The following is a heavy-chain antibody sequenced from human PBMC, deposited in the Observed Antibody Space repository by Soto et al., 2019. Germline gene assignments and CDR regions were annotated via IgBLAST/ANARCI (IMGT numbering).Heavy chain of an antibody. D-gene: IGHD6-13*01. Sequence: QLQLQESGPGLVKPSETLSLTCTVSGGSISSSSYYWGWIRQPPGKGLEWIGSIYYSGSTYYNPYLKSRVTISVDTSRNQFSLKLSSVTAADTAVYYCARGAWSSSWLYYFDYWGQGTLVTVSS. V-gene: IGHV4-39*01. CDR2: IYYSGST. CDR3: ARGAWSSSWLYYFDY. J-gene: IGHJ4*02. CDR1: GGSISSSSYY.